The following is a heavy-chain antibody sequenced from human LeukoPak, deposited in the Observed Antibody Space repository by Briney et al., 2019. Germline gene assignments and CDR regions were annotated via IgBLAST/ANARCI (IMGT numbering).Heavy chain of an antibody. CDR3: ARLDSSSWYYDY. D-gene: IGHD6-13*01. Sequence: PSETLSLTCTVSGGSISNYYWSWIRQPPGKGLEWIGYIYYSGSTNYNPSLKSRVTISVDTSKSQFSLKLSSVTAADTAVYYCARLDSSSWYYDYWGQGTLVTVSS. CDR2: IYYSGST. V-gene: IGHV4-59*01. CDR1: GGSISNYY. J-gene: IGHJ4*02.